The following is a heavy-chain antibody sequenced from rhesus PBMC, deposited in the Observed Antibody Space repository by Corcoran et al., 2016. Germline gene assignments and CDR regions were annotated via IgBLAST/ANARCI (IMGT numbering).Heavy chain of an antibody. CDR1: GGSISGYY. Sequence: QVQLQESGPGLGKPSETLSLTCTVSGGSISGYYWSWIRQPPGKGLEGIGNIDGNSAGTNYNPSLKSRVTISKDTSKNQFSLKLSSVTAADTAVYYCARVYSSGWLRFDYWGQGVLVTVSS. CDR3: ARVYSSGWLRFDY. J-gene: IGHJ4*01. D-gene: IGHD6-31*01. CDR2: IDGNSAGT. V-gene: IGHV4-81*01.